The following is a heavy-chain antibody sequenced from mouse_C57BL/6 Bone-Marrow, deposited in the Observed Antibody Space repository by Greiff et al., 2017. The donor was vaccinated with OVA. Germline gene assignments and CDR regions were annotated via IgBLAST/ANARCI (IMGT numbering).Heavy chain of an antibody. CDR1: GFNIKDDY. Sequence: EVKLMESGAELVRPGASVKLSCTASGFNIKDDYMHWVKQRPEQGLEWIGWIDPENGDTEYASKFQGKATITADTSSNTAYLQLSSLTSEDTAVYYCTTGYSNYVGYAMDYWGQGTSVTVSS. CDR3: TTGYSNYVGYAMDY. J-gene: IGHJ4*01. V-gene: IGHV14-4*01. D-gene: IGHD2-5*01. CDR2: IDPENGDT.